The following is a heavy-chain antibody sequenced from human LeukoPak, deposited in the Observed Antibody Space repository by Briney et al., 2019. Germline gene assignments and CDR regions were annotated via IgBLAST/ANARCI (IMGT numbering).Heavy chain of an antibody. CDR2: MNPNSGNT. D-gene: IGHD1-1*01. CDR1: GYTFTSYD. J-gene: IGHJ4*02. V-gene: IGHV1-8*01. CDR3: AKPQLDSEVYYFDY. Sequence: ASVKVSCKASGYTFTSYDINWVRQATGQGLEWMGWMNPNSGNTGYAQKFQGRVTVTRNTSISTAYMELSSLRAEDTAVYYCAKPQLDSEVYYFDYWGQGTLVTVSS.